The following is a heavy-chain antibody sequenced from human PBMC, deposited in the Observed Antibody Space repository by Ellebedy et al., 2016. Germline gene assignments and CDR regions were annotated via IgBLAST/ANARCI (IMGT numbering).Heavy chain of an antibody. CDR2: TYHSGST. D-gene: IGHD6-13*01. J-gene: IGHJ1*01. V-gene: IGHV4-38-2*02. Sequence: SETLSLTCTVSGYSISSGYYWGWIRQPPGQGLEWIGGTYHSGSTYYNPSLKSRVTISVDTSKNQFSLKLSSVTAADTAVYYCSRSRGGIRDGYFQHWGQGTLVTVSS. CDR1: GYSISSGYY. CDR3: SRSRGGIRDGYFQH.